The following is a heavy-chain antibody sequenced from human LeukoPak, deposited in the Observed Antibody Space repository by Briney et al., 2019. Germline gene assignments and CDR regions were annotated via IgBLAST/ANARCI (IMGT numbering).Heavy chain of an antibody. D-gene: IGHD6-13*01. Sequence: PSETLSLTCIVSGGSINNYYWNWIRQPPGKGLEYLGYIYYSGSTKYNPSLKSRVTISVDTSKNQFSLKLSSVTAADTAVYYCASQPSWDDYWGQGTLVTVSS. CDR1: GGSINNYY. CDR2: IYYSGST. CDR3: ASQPSWDDY. V-gene: IGHV4-59*08. J-gene: IGHJ4*02.